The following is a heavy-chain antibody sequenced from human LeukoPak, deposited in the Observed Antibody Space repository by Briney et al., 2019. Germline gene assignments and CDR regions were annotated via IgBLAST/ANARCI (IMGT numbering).Heavy chain of an antibody. CDR1: GFTFSSYA. CDR3: ARGFVEMATIYFDY. CDR2: ISYDGSNK. D-gene: IGHD5-24*01. Sequence: GGSLRLSCAASGFTFSSYAMHWVRQAPGKGLEWVAVISYDGSNKYYADSVKGRFTISRDNSKNTLYLQMNSLRAEDTAVYYCARGFVEMATIYFDYWGQGTLVTVSS. V-gene: IGHV3-30*14. J-gene: IGHJ4*02.